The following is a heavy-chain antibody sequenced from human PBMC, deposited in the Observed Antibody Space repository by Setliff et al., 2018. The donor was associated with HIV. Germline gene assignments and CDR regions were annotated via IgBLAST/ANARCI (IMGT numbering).Heavy chain of an antibody. V-gene: IGHV4-34*01. CDR3: ARGGAFCGRDSCYYLDY. CDR1: GESFSGHH. J-gene: IGHJ4*02. CDR2: INQSGNI. Sequence: ETLSLTCAVCGESFSGHHYNWIRQPPGKGLEWIGKINQSGNINYNPSLKSRVPISVDTFWGSVTAADTAVYYCARGGAFCGRDSCYYLDYWGQGILVTVSS. D-gene: IGHD2-21*02.